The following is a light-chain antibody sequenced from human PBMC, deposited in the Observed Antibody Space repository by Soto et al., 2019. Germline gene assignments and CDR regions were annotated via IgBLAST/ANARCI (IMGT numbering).Light chain of an antibody. Sequence: DIVLTQSPCTLSLSPGERATLSCRASQTVSNSYIAWYQQKPGQAPRLLIYGASSRATGIPDRFSGSGSGTDFTLTISRLEPEDFAVYYCQQYGSSPWTFGQGTKVEIK. CDR1: QTVSNSY. CDR2: GAS. J-gene: IGKJ1*01. V-gene: IGKV3-20*01. CDR3: QQYGSSPWT.